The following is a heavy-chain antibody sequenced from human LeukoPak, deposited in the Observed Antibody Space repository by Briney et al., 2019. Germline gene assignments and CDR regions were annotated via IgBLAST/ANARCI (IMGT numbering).Heavy chain of an antibody. Sequence: GGSLRLSCAASGFTFSSYWMSWVRQAPGKGLEWVANIKQDGSEKYYVDSVRGRFTISRDNAKNSLYLQMNSLRAEDPAVYFCARGGYTFGYGLYYFDYWGQGTLVTVSS. CDR3: ARGGYTFGYGLYYFDY. J-gene: IGHJ4*02. V-gene: IGHV3-7*01. D-gene: IGHD5-18*01. CDR1: GFTFSSYW. CDR2: IKQDGSEK.